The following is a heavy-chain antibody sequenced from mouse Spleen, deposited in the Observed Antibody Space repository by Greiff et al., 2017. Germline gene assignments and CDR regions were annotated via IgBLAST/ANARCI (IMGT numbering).Heavy chain of an antibody. CDR3: TTGYWFAY. Sequence: VQLKQSGAELVRPGASVKLSCTASGFNIKDDYMHWVKQRPEQGLEWIGWIDPENGDTEYASKFQGKATITADTSSNTAYLQLSSLTSEDTAVYYCTTGYWFAYWGQGTLVTVSA. V-gene: IGHV14-4*01. CDR2: IDPENGDT. CDR1: GFNIKDDY. J-gene: IGHJ3*01.